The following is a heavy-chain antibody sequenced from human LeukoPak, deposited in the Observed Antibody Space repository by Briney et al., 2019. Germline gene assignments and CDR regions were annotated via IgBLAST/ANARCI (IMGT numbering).Heavy chain of an antibody. D-gene: IGHD5-18*01. CDR2: IYYSGST. Sequence: PSETLSLTCTVSGGSISSFYWSWIRQPPGKGLEWIGYIYYSGSTNYNPSLKSRVTISVDTSKNQFSLKLRSVTAADTAVYYCARHVGYGNNWFDPWGQGTLVTASS. CDR1: GGSISSFY. V-gene: IGHV4-59*08. J-gene: IGHJ5*02. CDR3: ARHVGYGNNWFDP.